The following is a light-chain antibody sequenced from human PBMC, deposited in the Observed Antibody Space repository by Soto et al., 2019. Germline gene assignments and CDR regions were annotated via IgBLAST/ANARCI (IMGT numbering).Light chain of an antibody. J-gene: IGKJ1*01. CDR1: RDVGSD. CDR2: AAS. V-gene: IGKV1-6*01. Sequence: HMTQSPSSLSASVGEKIIITCRASRDVGSDVSWYQQKPGQAPKLLIYAASNLYTGVPSRFSGSSSGTEYTLTISSLQPEDFASYYCLQDYGDSWTFGQGTKVDIK. CDR3: LQDYGDSWT.